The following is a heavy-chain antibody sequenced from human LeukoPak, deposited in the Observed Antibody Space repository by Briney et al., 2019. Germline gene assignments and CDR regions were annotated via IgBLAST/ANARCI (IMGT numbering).Heavy chain of an antibody. D-gene: IGHD3-22*01. V-gene: IGHV3-30*02. Sequence: GGSLRLSCAASGFTFSSYGMHWVRQAPGKGLEWVAFIRYDGSNKYYADSVKGRFTISRDNSKNTLYLQMNSLRAEDTAVYYCAKDRPNYYGSNGHYYRRDGDYWGQGTLVTVSS. J-gene: IGHJ4*02. CDR1: GFTFSSYG. CDR3: AKDRPNYYGSNGHYYRRDGDY. CDR2: IRYDGSNK.